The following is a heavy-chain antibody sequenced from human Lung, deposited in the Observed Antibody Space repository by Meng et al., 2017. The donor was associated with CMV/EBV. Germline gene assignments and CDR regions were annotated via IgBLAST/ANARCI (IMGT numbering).Heavy chain of an antibody. CDR1: GDSISNYY. D-gene: IGHD3-10*01. Sequence: SETLSLXCTVSGDSISNYYWSWIRQPPGRGLEWIGYIYYSGGADYNPSLQSRVTISIDTSKKQFSLKVTSVTAADTAVYYCARGTGSGTYIRPSYYYGVDVWGRGNXVXVSS. J-gene: IGHJ6*01. V-gene: IGHV4-59*01. CDR3: ARGTGSGTYIRPSYYYGVDV. CDR2: IYYSGGA.